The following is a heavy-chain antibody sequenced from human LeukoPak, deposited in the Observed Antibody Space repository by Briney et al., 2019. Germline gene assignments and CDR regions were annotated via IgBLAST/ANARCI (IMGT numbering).Heavy chain of an antibody. D-gene: IGHD3-9*01. CDR3: AKVGPHYDILTGHDY. CDR2: IWYDGSNK. J-gene: IGHJ4*02. Sequence: GGSLRLSCAASGFTFSSYGMHWVRQAPGKGLEWVAVIWYDGSNKYYADSVKGRFTISRDNSKNPLYLQMNSLRAEDTAVYYCAKVGPHYDILTGHDYWGQGTLVTVSS. CDR1: GFTFSSYG. V-gene: IGHV3-33*06.